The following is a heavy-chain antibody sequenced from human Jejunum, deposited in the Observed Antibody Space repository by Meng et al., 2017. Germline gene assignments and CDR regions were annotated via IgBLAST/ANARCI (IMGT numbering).Heavy chain of an antibody. CDR3: ARDLTYGFLE. CDR1: GYSFTSQA. D-gene: IGHD3-3*01. Sequence: QVQLVPSGSELKKPGASVKVSCKASGYSFTSQAMNWVRQAPGQGLGWMGWINTNTGNPRYAQGFTGRFVFSLDTSFSTAYLQITSLKAEDTAVYYCARDLTYGFLEWGQGTLVTVSS. J-gene: IGHJ4*02. CDR2: INTNTGNP. V-gene: IGHV7-4-1*02.